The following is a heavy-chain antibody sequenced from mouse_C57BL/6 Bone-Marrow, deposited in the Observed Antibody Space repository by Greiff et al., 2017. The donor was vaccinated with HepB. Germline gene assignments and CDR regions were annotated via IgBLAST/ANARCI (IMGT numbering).Heavy chain of an antibody. CDR1: GFNFNDYY. J-gene: IGHJ2*01. D-gene: IGHD1-1*01. V-gene: IGHV14-2*01. CDR3: ARDTPSFSTTVADYFDY. Sequence: EVQLQESGAELVKPGASVKLSCTASGFNFNDYYMHWVQQRPEQGLEWIGRIDPEDGDTKYAPKFQGKDTITADTSSNTAYLQLSSLTSEDTAVYYCARDTPSFSTTVADYFDYWGQGTTLTVSS. CDR2: IDPEDGDT.